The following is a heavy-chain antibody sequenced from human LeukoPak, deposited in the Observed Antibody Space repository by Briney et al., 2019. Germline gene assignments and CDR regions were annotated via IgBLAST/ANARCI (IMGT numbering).Heavy chain of an antibody. CDR2: IYYSGST. V-gene: IGHV4-61*08. J-gene: IGHJ5*02. D-gene: IGHD3-10*01. CDR1: GGSISSGDYY. Sequence: SETLSLTCTVSGGSISSGDYYWSWIRQPPGKGLEWIGYIYYSGSTNYNPSLKSRVSISVDTSKNQFSLKLSSVTAADTAVYYCARGVGYYYGSGNYYNGWFDPWGQGTLVTVSS. CDR3: ARGVGYYYGSGNYYNGWFDP.